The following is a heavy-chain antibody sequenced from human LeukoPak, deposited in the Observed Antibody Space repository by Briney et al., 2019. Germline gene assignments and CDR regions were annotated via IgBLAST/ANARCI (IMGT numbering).Heavy chain of an antibody. V-gene: IGHV1-2*02. D-gene: IGHD6-13*01. CDR2: INPNSGGT. Sequence: ASVKVSCKASGYTFTGYYMHWVRQAPGQGLEWMGWINPNSGGTNYAQKFQGRVTMTRDTSISTAYMELSRLRSDDTAVYYCARGVRIAAAGTYEKFDYWAREPWSPSPQ. CDR1: GYTFTGYY. CDR3: ARGVRIAAAGTYEKFDY. J-gene: IGHJ4*02.